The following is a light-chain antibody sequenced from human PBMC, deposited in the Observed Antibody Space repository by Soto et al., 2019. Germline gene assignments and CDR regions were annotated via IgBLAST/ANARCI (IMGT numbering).Light chain of an antibody. CDR1: QNIGSW. J-gene: IGKJ4*01. V-gene: IGKV1-5*03. CDR2: KAS. CDR3: QQYSSYSPLT. Sequence: DIQMTQSPYTLSASVGDRVTITCRASQNIGSWLAWYQQKPGKAPKLLIHKASTLKNGVPSKFSGSGSGTEFTLTISSLQPDDFATYYCQQYSSYSPLTFGGGTKVEIK.